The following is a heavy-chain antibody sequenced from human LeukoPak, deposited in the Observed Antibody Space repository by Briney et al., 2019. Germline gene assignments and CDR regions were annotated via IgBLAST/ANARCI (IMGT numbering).Heavy chain of an antibody. Sequence: GGSLRLSCAASGFTFSDYWMSWVRQAPGKGLEWVANINPDGSEGYYVDSVKGRFTISRDNAKSIMYLQMNSLSVEDTAVYYCARGGDGSNSLINYWGQGTLVTVSS. V-gene: IGHV3-7*01. CDR2: INPDGSEG. D-gene: IGHD5-24*01. CDR3: ARGGDGSNSLINY. CDR1: GFTFSDYW. J-gene: IGHJ4*02.